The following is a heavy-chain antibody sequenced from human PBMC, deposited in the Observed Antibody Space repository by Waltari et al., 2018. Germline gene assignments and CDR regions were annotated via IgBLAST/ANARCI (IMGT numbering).Heavy chain of an antibody. J-gene: IGHJ6*02. D-gene: IGHD3-22*01. Sequence: QLQLQESGPGLVKPSETLSPTCTVSGCSISSSSYYWGWIRQPPGKGLEWIGIIYYSGRTYYNPALESRVTIAVDTSKNQFSLKLGSVTAADTAMYYCARQDGSSGYPYYYYYGMDVWGQGTTVTVSS. CDR3: ARQDGSSGYPYYYYYGMDV. V-gene: IGHV4-39*01. CDR2: IYYSGRT. CDR1: GCSISSSSYY.